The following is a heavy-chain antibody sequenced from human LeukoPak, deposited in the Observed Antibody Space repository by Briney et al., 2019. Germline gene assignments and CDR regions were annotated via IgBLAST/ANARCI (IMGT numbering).Heavy chain of an antibody. J-gene: IGHJ4*02. CDR2: IRYDGSNK. Sequence: GGSLRLSCAASGFTFSSYGMHWVRQAPGKGLEWVAFIRYDGSNKYYADSVKGRFTISRDNSKNALYLQMNSLRAEDTAVYYCAKSSFAVTAPLGYWGQGTLVTVSS. V-gene: IGHV3-30*02. D-gene: IGHD2-21*02. CDR1: GFTFSSYG. CDR3: AKSSFAVTAPLGY.